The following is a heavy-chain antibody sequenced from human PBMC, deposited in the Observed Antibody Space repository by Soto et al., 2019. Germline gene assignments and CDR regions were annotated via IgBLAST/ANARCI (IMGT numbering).Heavy chain of an antibody. CDR1: GGSISSGGYY. D-gene: IGHD6-19*01. CDR2: IHYSGST. CDR3: ARDISVADAFDI. Sequence: QVQLQESGPGLVKSSQTLSLTCTVSGGSISSGGYYWSRIRQHPGKGLEWIGYIHYSGSTYYNPSLKSRVIISLDTSKNQFSLRLSSVTAADTAVYYCARDISVADAFDIWGQGTMVTVSS. J-gene: IGHJ3*02. V-gene: IGHV4-31*03.